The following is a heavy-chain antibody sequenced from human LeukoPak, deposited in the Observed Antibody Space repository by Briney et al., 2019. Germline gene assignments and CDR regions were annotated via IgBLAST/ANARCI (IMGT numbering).Heavy chain of an antibody. Sequence: PSETLSLTCTVSGGSISSDYYYWGWIRQPPGKGLEWIGSVYYSGSTYYNPSLKSRVTISGDTSKNQFSLKLSSVTAADTAVYYCARNLFQYNWNAPDYFDYWGQGIQVTVSS. J-gene: IGHJ4*02. CDR3: ARNLFQYNWNAPDYFDY. CDR2: VYYSGST. D-gene: IGHD1-20*01. CDR1: GGSISSDYYY. V-gene: IGHV4-39*01.